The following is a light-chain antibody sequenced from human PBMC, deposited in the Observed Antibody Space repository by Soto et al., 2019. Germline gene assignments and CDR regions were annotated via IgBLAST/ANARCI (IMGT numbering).Light chain of an antibody. CDR1: QSVSSY. J-gene: IGKJ4*01. CDR3: QQRSNWPLT. CDR2: DAS. Sequence: EIVLTQSPATLSLSPGERATLSCRASQSVSSYLAWYQQKPGQAPRLLIYDASNRATGIPARFSGSGSGTGFTLTISSLEPEDFAVYYCQQRSNWPLTFCGGTKVEIK. V-gene: IGKV3-11*01.